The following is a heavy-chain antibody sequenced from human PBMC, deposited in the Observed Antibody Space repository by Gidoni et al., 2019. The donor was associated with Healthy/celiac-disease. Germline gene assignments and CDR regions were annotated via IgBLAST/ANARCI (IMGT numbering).Heavy chain of an antibody. J-gene: IGHJ3*02. Sequence: VQLVESGGGLVPPGGSLRLSCAASGFTFFSYWLHWVRQAPGKGRVWVSSINSDGSSTSYADSGKGRFTIARDNAKNTLYLQMNSLRAEETAVYYCARSNWNWGGGDAFDIWGQGTMVTVSS. CDR1: GFTFFSYW. D-gene: IGHD1-7*01. CDR2: INSDGSST. CDR3: ARSNWNWGGGDAFDI. V-gene: IGHV3-74*01.